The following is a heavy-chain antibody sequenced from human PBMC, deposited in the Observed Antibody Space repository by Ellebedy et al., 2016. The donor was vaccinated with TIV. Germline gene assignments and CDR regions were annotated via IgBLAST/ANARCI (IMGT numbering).Heavy chain of an antibody. CDR1: GFNLTDKW. J-gene: IGHJ4*02. V-gene: IGHV3-23*01. CDR3: AKALYGGNF. CDR2: ISGGGST. Sequence: GGSLRLXXAGSGFNLTDKWMSWVRQAPGKGLEWVSGISGGGSTSYADSVKGRFTISRDNSKNTLSLQMNSLRAEDTAVYYCAKALYGGNFWGQGTLVTVSS. D-gene: IGHD4-23*01.